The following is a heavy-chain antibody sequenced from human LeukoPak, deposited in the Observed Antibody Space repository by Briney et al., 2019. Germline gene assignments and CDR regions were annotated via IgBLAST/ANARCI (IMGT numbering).Heavy chain of an antibody. J-gene: IGHJ6*02. CDR2: INPNSGGT. CDR3: ASSILNLYYYGMDV. V-gene: IGHV1-2*06. Sequence: ASVKVSCKASGYTFTGYYMHWVRQAPGQGLEWMGRINPNSGGTNYAQKFQGRVTMTRDTSISTVYMELSRLRSDDTAVYYCASSILNLYYYGMDVWGQGTTVTVSS. D-gene: IGHD2-2*01. CDR1: GYTFTGYY.